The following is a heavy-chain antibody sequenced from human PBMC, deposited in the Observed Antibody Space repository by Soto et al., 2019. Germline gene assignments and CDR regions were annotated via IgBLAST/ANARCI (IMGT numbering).Heavy chain of an antibody. J-gene: IGHJ4*02. CDR2: IYYSGRT. V-gene: IGHV4-31*03. Sequence: VQLQESGPGLVKPSQTLSLTCTVSGGSMRSGGYFCSWIRHHPGKVLEWIGNIYYSGRTYYNPSHESRVDISVDTSKEEFTLKVDSVTAADTAMYFCARFEKEENPNLESWYAFDIWGQGTLVTVSA. CDR3: ARFEKEENPNLESWYAFDI. CDR1: GGSMRSGGYF. D-gene: IGHD6-13*01.